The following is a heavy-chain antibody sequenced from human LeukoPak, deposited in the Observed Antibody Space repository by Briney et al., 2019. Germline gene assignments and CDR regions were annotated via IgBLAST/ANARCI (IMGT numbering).Heavy chain of an antibody. CDR2: IKSKTDGGTT. Sequence: GGSLRLSCAASGFSFRNAWMSWVRQAPGKGLEWVGRIKSKTDGGTTDYAAPVKGRFTISRDDSKNTLYLQMNSLKTEDTAVYYCTTVWNCGGDCSDAFDIWSQGTMVTVSS. CDR1: GFSFRNAW. D-gene: IGHD2-21*02. V-gene: IGHV3-15*01. CDR3: TTVWNCGGDCSDAFDI. J-gene: IGHJ3*02.